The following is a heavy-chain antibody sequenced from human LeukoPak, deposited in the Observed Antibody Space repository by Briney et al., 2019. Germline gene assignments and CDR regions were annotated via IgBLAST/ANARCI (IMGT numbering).Heavy chain of an antibody. CDR3: TRDSPIGPTGHSDAFHI. D-gene: IGHD1-1*01. CDR1: GFTFSSYN. Sequence: GGSLRLSCAASGFTFSSYNMSRVRQAPGKGLECVSYITSSGTTIYYADSVKGRFTISRDNAKNSLYLQMNSLRDEDAAVYYCTRDSPIGPTGHSDAFHILVQGTMVTVSS. J-gene: IGHJ3*02. V-gene: IGHV3-48*02. CDR2: ITSSGTTI.